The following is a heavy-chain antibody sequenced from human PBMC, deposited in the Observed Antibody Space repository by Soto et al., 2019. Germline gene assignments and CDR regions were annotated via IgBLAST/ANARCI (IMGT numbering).Heavy chain of an antibody. Sequence: GGSLRLSCAASGFTFSSYAMSWVRQAPGKGLEWVSAISGSGGSTYYADSVKGRFTISRDNSKNTLYLQMNSLRAEDTAVYYCATGVVAEYYFDYWGQGTLVTVSS. J-gene: IGHJ4*02. CDR3: ATGVVAEYYFDY. CDR1: GFTFSSYA. D-gene: IGHD2-15*01. CDR2: ISGSGGST. V-gene: IGHV3-23*01.